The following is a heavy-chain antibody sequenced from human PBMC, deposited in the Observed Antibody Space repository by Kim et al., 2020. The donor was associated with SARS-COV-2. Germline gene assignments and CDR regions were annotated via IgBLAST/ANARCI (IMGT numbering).Heavy chain of an antibody. V-gene: IGHV4-34*01. D-gene: IGHD3-22*01. CDR1: GGSFSGYY. CDR3: ARGFNTMIVGVIKPYYYYG. CDR2: INHSGST. J-gene: IGHJ6*01. Sequence: SETLSLTCAVYGGSFSGYYWSWIRQPPGKGLEWIGEINHSGSTNYNPSLKSRVTISVDTSKNQFSLKLSSVTAADTAVYYCARGFNTMIVGVIKPYYYYG.